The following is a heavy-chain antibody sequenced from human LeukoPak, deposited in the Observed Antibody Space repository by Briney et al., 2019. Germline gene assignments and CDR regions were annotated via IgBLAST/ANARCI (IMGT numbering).Heavy chain of an antibody. J-gene: IGHJ4*02. CDR1: GYTFTSYG. CDR2: INTNTGNP. V-gene: IGHV7-4-1*02. D-gene: IGHD2-15*01. Sequence: ASVKVSCKASGYTFTSYGISWVRQAPGQGLEWMGWINTNTGNPTYAQGFTGRFVFSLDTSVSTAYLQISSLKAEDTAIYYCASRYCSGGSCYLRWGQGTLVTASS. CDR3: ASRYCSGGSCYLR.